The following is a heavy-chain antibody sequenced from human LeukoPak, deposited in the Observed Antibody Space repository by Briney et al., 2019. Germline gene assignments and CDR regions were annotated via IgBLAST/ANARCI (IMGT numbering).Heavy chain of an antibody. Sequence: ASETLSLTCTVSGGSISSGGYYWSWIRQHPGKGLEWIGYIYYSGSTYYNPSLKSRVTISVDTSKNQFSLKLSSVTAADTAVYYCARVANVDTPAYYYYYGMDVWGQGTTVTVSS. CDR3: ARVANVDTPAYYYYYGMDV. V-gene: IGHV4-30-4*08. CDR2: IYYSGST. D-gene: IGHD5-18*01. CDR1: GGSISSGGYY. J-gene: IGHJ6*02.